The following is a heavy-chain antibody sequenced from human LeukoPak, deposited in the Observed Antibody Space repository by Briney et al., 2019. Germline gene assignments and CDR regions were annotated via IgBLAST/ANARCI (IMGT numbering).Heavy chain of an antibody. CDR1: GYTFTGYY. CDR3: AREGWFGEFLFDY. Sequence: GASVKVSCKASGYTFTGYYMHWVRQAPGQGLEWMGWINPNSGGTNYAQKFQGRVTMTRDTSISTAYMELSRLRSDDTAVYYCAREGWFGEFLFDYWGQGTLVTVSS. CDR2: INPNSGGT. J-gene: IGHJ4*02. V-gene: IGHV1-2*02. D-gene: IGHD3-10*01.